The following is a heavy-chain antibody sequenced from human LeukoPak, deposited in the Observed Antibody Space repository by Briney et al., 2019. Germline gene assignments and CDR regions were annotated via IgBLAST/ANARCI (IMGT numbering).Heavy chain of an antibody. D-gene: IGHD5-18*01. CDR1: GFTLRSYW. V-gene: IGHV3-7*01. J-gene: IGHJ4*02. Sequence: AGALRLSCAASGFTLRSYWMNWVRQAPGKGLEWVANINQDASAKSYVDSVRGRFTISRDDAKNSLHLQMNSLRAEDTAVYYCARDLYSYGANQDDYWGQGILVTVSS. CDR3: ARDLYSYGANQDDY. CDR2: INQDASAK.